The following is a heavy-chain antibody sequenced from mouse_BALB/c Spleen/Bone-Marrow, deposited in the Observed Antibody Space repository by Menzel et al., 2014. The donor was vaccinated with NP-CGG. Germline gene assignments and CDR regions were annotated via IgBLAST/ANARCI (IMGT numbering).Heavy chain of an antibody. Sequence: VQLQQSGAELVRPGTSVKVSCKASGYAFTNYLIEWVKQRPGQGLEWIGVINPGSGGTNYNEKFKGKATLTADKSSSTAYMQLSSLTSDDSAVYFCARGAYYGNYYDYWGQGTPLTVSS. D-gene: IGHD2-10*01. J-gene: IGHJ2*01. CDR2: INPGSGGT. V-gene: IGHV1-54*01. CDR1: GYAFTNYL. CDR3: ARGAYYGNYYDY.